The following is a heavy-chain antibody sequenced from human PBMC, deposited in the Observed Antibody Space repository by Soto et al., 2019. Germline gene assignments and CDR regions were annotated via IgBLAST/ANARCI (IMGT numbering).Heavy chain of an antibody. V-gene: IGHV3-30*18. CDR1: GFTFSSYG. CDR2: ISYDGSNK. J-gene: IGHJ4*02. CDR3: AKDKKKGATVTTADY. Sequence: QVQLVESGGGVVQPGRSLRLSCAASGFTFSSYGMHWVRQAPGKGLEWVAVISYDGSNKYYADSVKGRFTISRDNSKNTLYLQMNSLRAEDTAVYYCAKDKKKGATVTTADYWGQGTLVTVSS. D-gene: IGHD4-4*01.